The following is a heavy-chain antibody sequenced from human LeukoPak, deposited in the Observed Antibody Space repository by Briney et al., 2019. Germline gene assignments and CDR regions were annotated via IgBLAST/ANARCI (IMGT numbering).Heavy chain of an antibody. CDR2: INHSGST. CDR1: GGSFSGYY. J-gene: IGHJ4*02. D-gene: IGHD3-10*01. CDR3: ARGQKITMVRGVIIPYFDY. V-gene: IGHV4-34*01. Sequence: SETLALTCAVYGGSFSGYYWSWIRQPPGKGLEWIGEINHSGSTNYNPSLKSRVTISVDTSKNQFSLKLSSVTAADTAVYYCARGQKITMVRGVIIPYFDYWGQGTRVTVSS.